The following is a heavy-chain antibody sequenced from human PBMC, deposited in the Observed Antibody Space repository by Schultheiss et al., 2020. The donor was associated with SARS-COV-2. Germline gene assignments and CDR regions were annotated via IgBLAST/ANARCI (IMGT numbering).Heavy chain of an antibody. Sequence: GGSLRLSCAASGFTFSSYWMSWVRQAPGKGLEWVANIKQDGSEKYYVDSVKGRFTISRDNSKNTLYLQMNSLRAEDTAVYYCARVYVVYGPAPPDYWGQGTLVTVSS. CDR3: ARVYVVYGPAPPDY. CDR2: IKQDGSEK. J-gene: IGHJ4*02. V-gene: IGHV3-7*01. CDR1: GFTFSSYW. D-gene: IGHD2-8*02.